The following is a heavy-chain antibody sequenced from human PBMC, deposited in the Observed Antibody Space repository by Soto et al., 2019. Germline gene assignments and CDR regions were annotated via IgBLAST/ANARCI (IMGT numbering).Heavy chain of an antibody. CDR3: AKDLLGPGRAYGMAV. CDR2: ISYDGSNK. Sequence: QVQLVESGGGVVQPGRSLRLSCAASGFTFSSYGMHWVRQAPGKGLEWVAVISYDGSNKYYADSVKGRFTISRDNSQNTLYLQMHSLRAEDTAVYYCAKDLLGPGRAYGMAVWGQGTTVTVSS. CDR1: GFTFSSYG. D-gene: IGHD7-27*01. J-gene: IGHJ6*02. V-gene: IGHV3-30*18.